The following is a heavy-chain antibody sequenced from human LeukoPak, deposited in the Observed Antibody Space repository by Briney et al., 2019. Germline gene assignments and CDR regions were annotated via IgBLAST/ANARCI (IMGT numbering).Heavy chain of an antibody. V-gene: IGHV3-20*04. CDR3: AREGSSGWFYYFDY. Sequence: GGSXRLSCAVSGFTFDDYGMSWVRQAPGKGLEGVSGINWNGGSTVFADSVKGGLTISRDNAKNSLYLQMNSLRAEDTALYYCAREGSSGWFYYFDYWGQGTLVTVSS. J-gene: IGHJ4*02. CDR1: GFTFDDYG. D-gene: IGHD6-19*01. CDR2: INWNGGST.